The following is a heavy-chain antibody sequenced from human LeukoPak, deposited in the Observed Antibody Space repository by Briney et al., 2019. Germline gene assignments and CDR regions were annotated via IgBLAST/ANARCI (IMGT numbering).Heavy chain of an antibody. CDR1: GFTFSSYW. D-gene: IGHD5-18*01. V-gene: IGHV3-7*01. CDR3: ARDLSGVVGYTYGRGIDY. CDR2: IKKDGSEK. J-gene: IGHJ4*02. Sequence: GGSLRLSCAASGFTFSSYWMSWVRQAPGKGLEWVANIKKDGSEKYYVDSVKGRFTISRDNAKTSLYLQMNSLRAEDTAVYYCARDLSGVVGYTYGRGIDYWGQGTLVTVSS.